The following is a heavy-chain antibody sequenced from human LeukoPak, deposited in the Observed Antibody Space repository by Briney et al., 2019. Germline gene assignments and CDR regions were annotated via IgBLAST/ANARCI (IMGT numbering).Heavy chain of an antibody. V-gene: IGHV3-23*01. CDR1: GFTFSSYT. Sequence: PGGSLRLSCATSGFTFSSYTMNWVRQAPGKGLEWASGISGSDGSTYYADSVKGRFTISRDNSKNTLYLQMNSLRVEDTAVYYCAKDPPGAGPDFDCWGQGTLVTVSS. D-gene: IGHD6-19*01. CDR2: ISGSDGST. J-gene: IGHJ4*02. CDR3: AKDPPGAGPDFDC.